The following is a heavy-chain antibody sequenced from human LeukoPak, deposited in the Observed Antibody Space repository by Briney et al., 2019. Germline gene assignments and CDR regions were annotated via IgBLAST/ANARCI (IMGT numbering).Heavy chain of an antibody. D-gene: IGHD3-10*01. V-gene: IGHV1-2*02. CDR1: GYTFTGYY. Sequence: ASVKVSCKASGYTFTGYYMHWVRQAPGQGLEWMGWINPNSGGTNYAQKFQGRVTMTRDTSISTAYMELSRLRSDDTAVYYCARDLGGPYGWPDYWGQGTLVTVSS. CDR3: ARDLGGPYGWPDY. J-gene: IGHJ4*02. CDR2: INPNSGGT.